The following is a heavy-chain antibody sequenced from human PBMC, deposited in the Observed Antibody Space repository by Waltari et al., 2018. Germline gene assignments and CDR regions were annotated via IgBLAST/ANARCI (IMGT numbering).Heavy chain of an antibody. J-gene: IGHJ4*02. CDR3: ARTEPGAGYSFY. CDR1: GYTFTSDA. CDR2: IDAGNGNT. Sequence: QVQLVQSGAEGKKPGASVKVSCKASGYTFTSDAMHWGRQAPGQRLEWMGWIDAGNGNTKCSQKFQGRVTITRDTSESPGYMELSSLRSEDTALYYCARTEPGAGYSFYWGQGTLVTVSS. V-gene: IGHV1-3*01. D-gene: IGHD6-13*01.